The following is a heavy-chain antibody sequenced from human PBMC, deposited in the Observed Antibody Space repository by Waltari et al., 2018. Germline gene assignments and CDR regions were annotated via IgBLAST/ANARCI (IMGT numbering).Heavy chain of an antibody. D-gene: IGHD2-15*01. Sequence: GASVKVSCTPSGFSFTNFAVHWVRQAPGQRLEWMGWINAANDNTRYSQKFQDRVNITRDTSASTAYMELSSLRSEDTAVYYCARDGYCSGGSCYSGWSDPWGQGTLVIVSS. CDR2: INAANDNT. J-gene: IGHJ5*02. V-gene: IGHV1-3*01. CDR1: GFSFTNFA. CDR3: ARDGYCSGGSCYSGWSDP.